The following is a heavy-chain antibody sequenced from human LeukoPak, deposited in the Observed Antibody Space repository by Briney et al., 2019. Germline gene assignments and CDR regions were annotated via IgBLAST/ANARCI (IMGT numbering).Heavy chain of an antibody. Sequence: GGSLRLSCAASGFTFSSYSMNWVRQAPGKGLEWVSSISSSSSYTYYADSVKGRFTISRDNSKNTLYVQMNSLRAEDTAVYYCTRDDYGETFDYWGQGTLVTVSS. CDR3: TRDDYGETFDY. CDR2: ISSSSSYT. D-gene: IGHD4/OR15-4a*01. V-gene: IGHV3-21*04. J-gene: IGHJ4*02. CDR1: GFTFSSYS.